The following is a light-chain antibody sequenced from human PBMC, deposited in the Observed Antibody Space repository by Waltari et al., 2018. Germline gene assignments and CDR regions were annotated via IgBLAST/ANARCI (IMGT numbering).Light chain of an antibody. CDR3: QQSYSTPRT. Sequence: DIQMTHSPSSLSASVVDRVTITCRESQSISSYLNWYQQKPGKAPKLLIYAASSLQSGVPSRFSGSGSGTDFTLTISSLQPEDFATYYCQQSYSTPRTFGQGTKLEIK. CDR1: QSISSY. V-gene: IGKV1-39*01. CDR2: AAS. J-gene: IGKJ2*01.